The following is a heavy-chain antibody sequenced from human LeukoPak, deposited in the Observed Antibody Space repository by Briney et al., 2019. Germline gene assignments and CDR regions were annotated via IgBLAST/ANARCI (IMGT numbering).Heavy chain of an antibody. CDR2: INTNTGNP. D-gene: IGHD2-2*02. J-gene: IGHJ6*02. V-gene: IGHV7-4-1*02. CDR3: ARDLADIVVVPAAKPYCYYGMDV. Sequence: ASVKVSCKASGYTFTSYAMNWVRQAPGQGLEWMGWINTNTGNPTYAQGFTGRFVFSLDTSVSTAYLQISSLKAEDTAVYYCARDLADIVVVPAAKPYCYYGMDVWGQGTTVTVSS. CDR1: GYTFTSYA.